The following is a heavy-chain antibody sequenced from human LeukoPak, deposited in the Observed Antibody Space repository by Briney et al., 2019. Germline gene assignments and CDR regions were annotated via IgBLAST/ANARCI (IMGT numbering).Heavy chain of an antibody. J-gene: IGHJ4*02. CDR3: AIRFGRLEAGGTPFDS. V-gene: IGHV4-59*12. CDR1: GGSISSYY. CDR2: IYYSGST. D-gene: IGHD6-13*01. Sequence: KASETLSLTCTVSGGSISSYYWSWIRQPPGKGLEWIGYIYYSGSTNYNPSLKSRVTISVDTSKNQFSLKLSSVTAADTALYYCAIRFGRLEAGGTPFDSWGQGTLVTVSS.